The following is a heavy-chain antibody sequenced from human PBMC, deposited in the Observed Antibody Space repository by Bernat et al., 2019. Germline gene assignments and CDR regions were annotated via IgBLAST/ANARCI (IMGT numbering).Heavy chain of an antibody. CDR3: AKDESGMVATY. V-gene: IGHV3-30*02. CDR1: GFTFTSYG. Sequence: QVQLVESGGGVVQPGGSLRLSCAASGFTFTSYGMHWIRQAPGKGLEWVAFVWYDGSNKYYADSVKGRFTISKDNSKNTLYLQMNSLRAEDMAVYYCAKDESGMVATYWGQGTLVTVSS. J-gene: IGHJ4*02. CDR2: VWYDGSNK. D-gene: IGHD5-12*01.